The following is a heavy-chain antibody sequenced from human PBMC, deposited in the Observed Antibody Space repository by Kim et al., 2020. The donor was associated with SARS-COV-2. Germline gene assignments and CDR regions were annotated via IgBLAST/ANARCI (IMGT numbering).Heavy chain of an antibody. Sequence: GGSLRLSCAASGFTFSGSAMHWVRQASGKGLEWVGRIRSKANSYATAYAASVKGRFAISRDDSKNTAYLQMNSLKTEDTAVYYCTSSGGPTQDYSVFISYYYYGMDVWGQGTTVTVSS. CDR1: GFTFSGSA. CDR2: IRSKANSYAT. D-gene: IGHD2-15*01. V-gene: IGHV3-73*01. CDR3: TSSGGPTQDYSVFISYYYYGMDV. J-gene: IGHJ6*02.